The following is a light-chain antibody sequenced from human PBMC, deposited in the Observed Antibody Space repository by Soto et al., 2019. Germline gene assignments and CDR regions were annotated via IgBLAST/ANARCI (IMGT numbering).Light chain of an antibody. CDR2: EVS. V-gene: IGLV2-14*01. J-gene: IGLJ2*01. CDR3: SSYTTSSTVV. Sequence: QSALTQPASVSGSPGQSITISCTGTSSDVGAYGYVSWYQQHPGKAPKLMIYEVSYRPSGVSNRFSGSKSGHAASLTISGLQAEDEADYYCSSYTTSSTVVFGGGTQLTVL. CDR1: SSDVGAYGY.